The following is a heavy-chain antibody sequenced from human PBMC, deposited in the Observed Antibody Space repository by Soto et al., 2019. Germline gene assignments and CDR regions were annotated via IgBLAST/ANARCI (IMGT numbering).Heavy chain of an antibody. V-gene: IGHV1-2*02. CDR2: IGPESGAT. Sequence: SVKVSCKASGYTFTGHYIHWVRQAPEQGPEWMGEIGPESGATRYAQKFQGRVTMTRDMSITTVYMELNNLSPDDTAVYYCGRGRSGQIVVFYWGQGTPGTVS. CDR3: GRGRSGQIVVFY. J-gene: IGHJ4*02. CDR1: GYTFTGHY. D-gene: IGHD5-12*01.